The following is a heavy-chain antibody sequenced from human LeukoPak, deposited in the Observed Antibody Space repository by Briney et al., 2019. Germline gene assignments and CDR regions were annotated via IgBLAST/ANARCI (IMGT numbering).Heavy chain of an antibody. J-gene: IGHJ3*01. CDR3: AREGVGLWGSGNNAFDV. CDR2: INPSGGST. CDR1: GYTFTSYY. D-gene: IGHD3-10*01. Sequence: ASVKVSCKASGYTFTSYYMHWVRQAPGQGLEWMGIINPSGGSTSYAQKFQGRVTMTRDTSTSTVYMELSSLTSDDTAVYYCAREGVGLWGSGNNAFDVWGQGTMVTVSS. V-gene: IGHV1-46*01.